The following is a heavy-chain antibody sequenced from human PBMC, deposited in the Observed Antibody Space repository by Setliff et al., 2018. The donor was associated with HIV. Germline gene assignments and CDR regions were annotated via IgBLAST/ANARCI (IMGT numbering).Heavy chain of an antibody. D-gene: IGHD1-26*01. CDR1: GYSFGSYW. CDR2: INPYDSNT. CDR3: ARDSGSSSYYYYYMDV. Sequence: PGESLKISCKGSGYSFGSYWITWVRPMPGQGLEWMGRINPYDSNTNYRPSFQGHVSMSVDKSISTAYLQRSSLNASDTDMYYCARDSGSSSYYYYYMDVWGKGTTVTVSS. V-gene: IGHV5-10-1*01. J-gene: IGHJ6*03.